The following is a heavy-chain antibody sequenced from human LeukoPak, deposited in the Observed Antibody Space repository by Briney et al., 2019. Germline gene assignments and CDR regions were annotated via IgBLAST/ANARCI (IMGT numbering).Heavy chain of an antibody. J-gene: IGHJ4*02. Sequence: GGSLRLSCAASGFTVSSNYMTWVRQAPGKGLEWVSVIYSGGSTYYADSVKGRFTISRDNSKNTLHLQMNSLGAEDTAVYYCIRDFGIVTPYYFDYWGQGTLVTVSS. V-gene: IGHV3-53*01. D-gene: IGHD1-26*01. CDR2: IYSGGST. CDR1: GFTVSSNY. CDR3: IRDFGIVTPYYFDY.